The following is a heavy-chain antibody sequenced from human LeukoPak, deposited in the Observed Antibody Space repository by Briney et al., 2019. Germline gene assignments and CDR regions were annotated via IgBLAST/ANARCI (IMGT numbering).Heavy chain of an antibody. Sequence: PSETQSLTCTVSGGSISSSVYYWGWIRQPPGKGLEWIGSIYYSGSTYYNPSLKSRVAISVDTSKNQFALKLTSVTAADTAVYYCARHPQYWGQGTLVTVSS. CDR1: GGSISSSVYY. CDR2: IYYSGST. V-gene: IGHV4-39*01. CDR3: ARHPQY. J-gene: IGHJ4*02.